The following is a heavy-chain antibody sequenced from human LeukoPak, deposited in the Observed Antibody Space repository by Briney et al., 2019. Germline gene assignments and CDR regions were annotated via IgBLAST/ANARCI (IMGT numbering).Heavy chain of an antibody. CDR1: GFSFSNYW. J-gene: IGHJ4*02. D-gene: IGHD6-19*01. CDR2: ISYDGSNK. Sequence: PGGSLRLSCVASGFSFSNYWMHWVRQAPGKGLEWVAVISYDGSNKYYADSVKGRFTISRDNSKNTLYLQMGSLRAEDMAVYYCARGPSSGIAVAGMNYWGQGTLVTVSS. CDR3: ARGPSSGIAVAGMNY. V-gene: IGHV3-30*03.